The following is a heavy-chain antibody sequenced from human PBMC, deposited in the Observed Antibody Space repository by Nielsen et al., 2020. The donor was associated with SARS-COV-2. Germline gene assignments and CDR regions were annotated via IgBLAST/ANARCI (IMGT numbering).Heavy chain of an antibody. CDR2: ISAYNGNT. Sequence: ASVKVSCKASGYTFTSYGISWVRQAPGQGLEWMGWISAYNGNTNYAQKLQGRVTMTTDTSTSTAYMELSSLRSEDTAVYYCARAPRITIFGVVSYFDYWGQGTLVTVSS. D-gene: IGHD3-3*01. CDR3: ARAPRITIFGVVSYFDY. J-gene: IGHJ4*02. CDR1: GYTFTSYG. V-gene: IGHV1-18*01.